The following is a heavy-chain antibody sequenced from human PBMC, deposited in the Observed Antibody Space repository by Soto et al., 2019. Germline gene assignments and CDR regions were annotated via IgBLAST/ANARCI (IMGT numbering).Heavy chain of an antibody. V-gene: IGHV3-48*03. CDR1: GFTFSRYE. J-gene: IGHJ5*02. CDR2: ISSSGSTI. D-gene: IGHD2-2*01. Sequence: GGSLRLSCAASGFTFSRYEMNWVRQAPGKGLEWVSYISSSGSTIYYADSVKGRFTISXXXXXXXXXXXXXXXXAEXTAVYYCAREGYCSSTSCYPGGWFDPWGQGTLVTV. CDR3: AREGYCSSTSCYPGGWFDP.